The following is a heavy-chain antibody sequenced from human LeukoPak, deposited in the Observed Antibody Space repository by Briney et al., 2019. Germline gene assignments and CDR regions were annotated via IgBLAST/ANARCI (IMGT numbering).Heavy chain of an antibody. CDR1: GGSISSYY. Sequence: SETLSLTCTVSGGSISSYYWSWIRQPAGKGLEWIGRIYTSGSTNYNPSLKSRVTISVDTSKNQFSLKLSSVTAADTAVYYCARVMGGNRPRYFDLWGRGTLVTVSS. D-gene: IGHD4-23*01. CDR3: ARVMGGNRPRYFDL. V-gene: IGHV4-4*07. CDR2: IYTSGST. J-gene: IGHJ2*01.